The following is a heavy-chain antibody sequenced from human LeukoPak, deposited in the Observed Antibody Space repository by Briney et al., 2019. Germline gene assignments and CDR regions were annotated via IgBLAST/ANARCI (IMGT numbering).Heavy chain of an antibody. CDR3: ARDKRGAGDY. CDR1: GGSITSYY. J-gene: IGHJ4*02. Sequence: SETLSLTCTVSGGSITSYYWSWIRQPPGKGLEWIGYFYYSGSTNYNPSLNSRVTISVDTSKNQFSLKLSSVTAAATAVYYCARDKRGAGDYWGQGTLVTVSS. D-gene: IGHD3-10*01. CDR2: FYYSGST. V-gene: IGHV4-59*01.